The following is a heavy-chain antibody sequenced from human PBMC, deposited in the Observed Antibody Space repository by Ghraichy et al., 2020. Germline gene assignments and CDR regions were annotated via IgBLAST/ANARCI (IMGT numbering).Heavy chain of an antibody. Sequence: GGSLRLSCEASGFTVINNFMTWVRQAPGKGLEWVALIYSGGTTSYADSVKGRFTLSRDSSKNTVYLQMNSLRVDDTAEYYCARGGSSSEAGSWGQGTLVTVSS. CDR2: IYSGGTT. D-gene: IGHD6-25*01. V-gene: IGHV3-66*01. J-gene: IGHJ5*02. CDR3: ARGGSSSEAGS. CDR1: GFTVINNF.